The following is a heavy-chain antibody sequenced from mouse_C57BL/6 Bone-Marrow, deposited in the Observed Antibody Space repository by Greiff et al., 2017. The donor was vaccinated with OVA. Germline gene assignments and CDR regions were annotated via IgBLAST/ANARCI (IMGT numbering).Heavy chain of an antibody. V-gene: IGHV1-52*01. CDR1: GYTFTSYW. CDR3: AREDYYYGSSTWFAY. J-gene: IGHJ3*01. CDR2: IDPSDSET. D-gene: IGHD1-1*01. Sequence: QVQLQQPGAELVRPGSSVKLSCKASGYTFTSYWMHWVKQRPIQGLEWIGNIDPSDSETHYNQKFKDKATLTVDKSSSTAYMQLSSLTSEGSAVYYCAREDYYYGSSTWFAYWGQGTLVTVSA.